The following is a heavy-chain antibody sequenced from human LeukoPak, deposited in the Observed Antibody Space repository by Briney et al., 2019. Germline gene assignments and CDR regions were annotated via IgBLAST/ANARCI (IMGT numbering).Heavy chain of an antibody. CDR1: GGSISSGDYY. D-gene: IGHD3-10*01. CDR2: IYYSGST. J-gene: IGHJ4*02. CDR3: ARSPPTMVRVFGY. V-gene: IGHV4-31*03. Sequence: SETLSLTCTVSGGSISSGDYYWSWIRQHPGKGLEWIGYIYYSGSTYYNPSLKSRVTISVDTSKNQFSLKLSSVTAADTAVYYCARSPPTMVRVFGYWGQGTLVTVSS.